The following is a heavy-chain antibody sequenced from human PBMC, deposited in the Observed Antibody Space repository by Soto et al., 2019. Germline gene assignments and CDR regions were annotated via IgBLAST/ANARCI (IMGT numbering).Heavy chain of an antibody. CDR1: GFSFTTSGVG. Sequence: QITLKESGPSQVKPTQTLTLTCTFSGFSFTTSGVGVGWIRQPPGKALEWLAVIYWDDDKRYSPSLYSRLTITRDTSKQQVVLTMTDMSPAETATYYCSHKRIGTNWSGDYWGQGTLVTVSS. J-gene: IGHJ4*02. CDR3: SHKRIGTNWSGDY. V-gene: IGHV2-5*02. CDR2: IYWDDDK. D-gene: IGHD2-21*01.